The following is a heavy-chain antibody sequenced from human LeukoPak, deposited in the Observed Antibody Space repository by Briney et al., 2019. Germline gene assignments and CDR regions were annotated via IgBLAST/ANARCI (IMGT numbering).Heavy chain of an antibody. V-gene: IGHV3-11*04. CDR2: ISSSGSTI. D-gene: IGHD2-15*01. CDR1: GFTFSDYY. CDR3: ARDRCSGGSCYLPFDY. J-gene: IGHJ4*02. Sequence: GGSLRLSCAASGFTFSDYYMSWIRQAPGKGLEWVSYISSSGSTIYYADSVKGRFTISRDNAKNSLYLQMNSLRAEDTAVYYCARDRCSGGSCYLPFDYWGQGTLVTVSS.